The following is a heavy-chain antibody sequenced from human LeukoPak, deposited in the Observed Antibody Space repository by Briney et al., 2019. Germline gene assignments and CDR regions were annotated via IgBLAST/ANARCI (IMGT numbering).Heavy chain of an antibody. CDR2: INHSGST. D-gene: IGHD2-15*01. V-gene: IGHV4-39*07. CDR1: GGSISSSSYY. J-gene: IGHJ4*02. CDR3: ARGGVVVAAGGFRY. Sequence: PSETLSLTCTVSGGSISSSSYYWGWIRQPPGKGLEWIGEINHSGSTNYNPSLKSRVTISVDTSKNQFSLKLSSVTAADTAVYYCARGGVVVAAGGFRYWGQGTLVTVSS.